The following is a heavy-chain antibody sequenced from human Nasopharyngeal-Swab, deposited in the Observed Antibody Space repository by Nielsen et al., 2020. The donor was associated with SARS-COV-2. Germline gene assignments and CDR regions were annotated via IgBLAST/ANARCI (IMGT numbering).Heavy chain of an antibody. V-gene: IGHV3-30*04. Sequence: GESLKISCAASGFTFSSYAMHWVRQAPGKGLEWVAVISYDGSNKYYADSVKGRFTISRDNSKNTLYLQMNSLRAEDTAVYYCAKDRRFGELFLPDYWGQGTLVTVSS. D-gene: IGHD3-10*01. J-gene: IGHJ4*02. CDR3: AKDRRFGELFLPDY. CDR1: GFTFSSYA. CDR2: ISYDGSNK.